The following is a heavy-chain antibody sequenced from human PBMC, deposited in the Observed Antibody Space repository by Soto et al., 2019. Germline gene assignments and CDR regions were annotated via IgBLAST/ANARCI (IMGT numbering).Heavy chain of an antibody. Sequence: GSLRLSCSASGFTFNTYAMSWVRQAPGKGLEWVSGISGSGFTPYYADSVKGRFTISKDNSKNMVYLQLDSLRAEDTAVYYCAKHMEGIAVAGPYDYWGQGTLVTVSS. CDR3: AKHMEGIAVAGPYDY. J-gene: IGHJ4*02. CDR1: GFTFNTYA. V-gene: IGHV3-23*01. CDR2: ISGSGFTP. D-gene: IGHD6-19*01.